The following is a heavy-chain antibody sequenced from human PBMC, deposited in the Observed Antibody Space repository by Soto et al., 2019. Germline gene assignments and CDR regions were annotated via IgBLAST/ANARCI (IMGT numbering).Heavy chain of an antibody. D-gene: IGHD2-21*01. Sequence: QVQLQESGPGLVKPSETLSLTCTVSGGSISSYYWSWIRQPPGKGLEWIGYIYYSGSTNYNPSLKRRVTISVDTSKNQFSLKLSSVTAADTAVYYCARYGGDYWYFDLWGRGTLVTVSS. J-gene: IGHJ2*01. V-gene: IGHV4-59*01. CDR2: IYYSGST. CDR3: ARYGGDYWYFDL. CDR1: GGSISSYY.